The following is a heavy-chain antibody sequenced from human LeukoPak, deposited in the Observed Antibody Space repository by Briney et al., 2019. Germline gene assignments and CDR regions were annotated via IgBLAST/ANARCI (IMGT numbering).Heavy chain of an antibody. V-gene: IGHV3-74*01. Sequence: GGSLRLSCAASGFTFSSYLMHWVRQAPGKGLVWVSRINSDGSSTSYADSVKGRFTISRDNAKNTLYLQMNSLRAEDTAVYFCARDPSLTQYFDSWGQGTLVTVSS. CDR1: GFTFSSYL. CDR3: ARDPSLTQYFDS. CDR2: INSDGSST. J-gene: IGHJ4*02.